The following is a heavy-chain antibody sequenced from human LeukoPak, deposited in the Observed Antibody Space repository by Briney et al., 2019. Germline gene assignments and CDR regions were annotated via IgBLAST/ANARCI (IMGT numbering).Heavy chain of an antibody. Sequence: PGGSLRLSCAASGFTFSSYGMHWVRQAPGKGLEWVAVISYDGSNKYYADSVKGRFTISRDNSKNTLYLQMNSLRAEDTAVYYCARDSSDTYRFDYWGQGTLVTVSS. D-gene: IGHD1-26*01. J-gene: IGHJ4*02. CDR1: GFTFSSYG. CDR2: ISYDGSNK. V-gene: IGHV3-30*19. CDR3: ARDSSDTYRFDY.